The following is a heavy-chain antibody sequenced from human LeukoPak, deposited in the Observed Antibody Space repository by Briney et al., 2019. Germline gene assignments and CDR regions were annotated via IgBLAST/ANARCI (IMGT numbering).Heavy chain of an antibody. CDR1: GFTFSSYG. D-gene: IGHD6-13*01. CDR2: ISYDGSNK. J-gene: IGHJ4*02. Sequence: PGGSLRLSCAASGFTFSSYGMHWVRQAPGKGLEWVAVISYDGSNKYYADSVKGRFTISRDNSKNTLYLQMNSLRAEDTAVYYCAREDGYSSSWYSDYWGQGTLVTVSS. V-gene: IGHV3-30*03. CDR3: AREDGYSSSWYSDY.